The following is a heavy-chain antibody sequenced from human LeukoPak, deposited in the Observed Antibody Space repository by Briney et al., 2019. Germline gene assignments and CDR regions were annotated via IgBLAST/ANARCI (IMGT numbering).Heavy chain of an antibody. D-gene: IGHD3-22*01. CDR1: GGSISSYY. CDR3: ARSGQNYYDSGGYHDAFDI. V-gene: IGHV4-59*01. J-gene: IGHJ3*02. CDR2: IYYSGST. Sequence: PSETLSLTCTVSGGSISSYYWSRIRQPPGKGLEWIGYIYYSGSTNYNPSLKSRVTISVDTSENQFSLKLSSVTAADTAVYYCARSGQNYYDSGGYHDAFDIWGQGTMVTVSS.